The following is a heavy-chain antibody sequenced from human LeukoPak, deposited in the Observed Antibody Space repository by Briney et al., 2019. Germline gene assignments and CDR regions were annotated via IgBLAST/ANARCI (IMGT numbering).Heavy chain of an antibody. V-gene: IGHV3-7*04. CDR1: GFTFNRYW. CDR2: IKSDGSEE. CDR3: ARDAHEQWSVLVVYHDGFDV. J-gene: IGHJ6*02. Sequence: GGSLRLSCAASGFTFNRYWMSWVRQAPGKGLEWVAQIKSDGSEEYYADSVRGRFTISRDNAKSSLYLQMNSLGVEDTAVYYCARDAHEQWSVLVVYHDGFDVWGQGATLTVSS. D-gene: IGHD6-19*01.